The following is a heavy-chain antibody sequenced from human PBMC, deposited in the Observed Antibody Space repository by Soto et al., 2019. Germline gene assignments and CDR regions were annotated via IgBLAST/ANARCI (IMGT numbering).Heavy chain of an antibody. J-gene: IGHJ3*02. V-gene: IGHV3-23*01. CDR2: ISGSGGSI. CDR1: GFTFSSYA. CDR3: AKDRKWLVRAAFDI. D-gene: IGHD6-19*01. Sequence: GGSLRLSCAASGFTFSSYAMRWVRQAPGKGLEWVSAISGSGGSIGYADSVKGRFTISRDNAKNSLYLQMNSLRAEDTALYYCAKDRKWLVRAAFDIWGQGTMVTVSS.